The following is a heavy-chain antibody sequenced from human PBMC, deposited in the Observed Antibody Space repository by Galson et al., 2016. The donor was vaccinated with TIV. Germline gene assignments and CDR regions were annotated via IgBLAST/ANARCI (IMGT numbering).Heavy chain of an antibody. V-gene: IGHV1-69*01. D-gene: IGHD3-22*01. CDR3: ARAGGGYHDTYWYFDL. Sequence: SVKVSCKASGGIFNSYAISWVRQAPGQGLEWMGGIIPIFNIADYAQKFQGRVTITADESARTVSMELSSLRSDDTAVYYCARAGGGYHDTYWYFDLWGRGTLVTVSS. CDR2: IIPIFNIA. J-gene: IGHJ2*01. CDR1: GGIFNSYA.